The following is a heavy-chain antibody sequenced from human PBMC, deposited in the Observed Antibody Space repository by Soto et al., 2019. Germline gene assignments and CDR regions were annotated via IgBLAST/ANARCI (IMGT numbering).Heavy chain of an antibody. CDR2: TYYRSRWYS. D-gene: IGHD2-15*01. CDR3: ARSEEDSDYYYYGLDV. Sequence: QTPPLPEVISGQSVSRSRVAWNWVRQSPSRGLEWLGRTYYRSRWYSDFAVSVRGRIVINADTSKNQFSLQLNSVTPEDTAVYFCARSEEDSDYYYYGLDVWGQGNTVSACS. V-gene: IGHV6-1*01. J-gene: IGHJ6*02. CDR1: GQSVSRSRVA.